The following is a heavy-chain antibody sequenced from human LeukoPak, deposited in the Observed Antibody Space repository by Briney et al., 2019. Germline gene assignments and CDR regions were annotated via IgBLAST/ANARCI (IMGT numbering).Heavy chain of an antibody. CDR1: GFTFSSYA. CDR3: AKIEGVVDY. V-gene: IGHV3-30-3*02. CDR2: ISYDGSNK. Sequence: GGSLRLSCAASGFTFSSYAMHWVRQAPGKGLEWVAVISYDGSNKYYAGSVKGRFTISRDNSKNTLYLQMNSLRAEDTAVYYCAKIEGVVDYWGQGTLVTVSS. J-gene: IGHJ4*02. D-gene: IGHD3-16*01.